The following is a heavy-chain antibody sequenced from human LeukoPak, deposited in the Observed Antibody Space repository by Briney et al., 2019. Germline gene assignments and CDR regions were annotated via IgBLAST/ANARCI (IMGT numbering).Heavy chain of an antibody. V-gene: IGHV4-59*01. D-gene: IGHD5-12*01. CDR2: IYYNGST. J-gene: IGHJ4*02. Sequence: SETLSLTCTVSGGSISSYYWSWIRQPPGKGLEWIGYIYYNGSTNYNPSLKSRVTISVDTSKNQFSLKLSSVTAADTAVYYCARGRGSGYDSEDYWGQGTLVTVSS. CDR1: GGSISSYY. CDR3: ARGRGSGYDSEDY.